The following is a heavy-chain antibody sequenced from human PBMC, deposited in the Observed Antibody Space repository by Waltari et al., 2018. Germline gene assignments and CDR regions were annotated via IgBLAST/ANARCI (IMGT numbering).Heavy chain of an antibody. D-gene: IGHD5-12*01. CDR3: ARGVSITETPWFAY. J-gene: IGHJ4*02. Sequence: EVQLVESGGGQVKPGGSLRLSCATSGFTFRTYSLNWVRQAPGKGLEWVSSISSSSGNRYYADSVKGRFTISRDNAKNSMYMQLNSLRVEDTAIYYCARGVSITETPWFAYWGQGTLGTVSS. CDR2: ISSSSGNR. V-gene: IGHV3-21*02. CDR1: GFTFRTYS.